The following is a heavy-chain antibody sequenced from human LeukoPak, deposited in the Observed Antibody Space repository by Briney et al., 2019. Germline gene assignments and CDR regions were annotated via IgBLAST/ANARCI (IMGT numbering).Heavy chain of an antibody. J-gene: IGHJ3*02. CDR2: TSSSGSTI. V-gene: IGHV3-48*03. D-gene: IGHD2-15*01. CDR3: ARDRKARYCSGGSCYSAGAFDI. Sequence: GGSLRLSCAATGFTFSSYEMNWVRQAPGKGLEWVSYTSSSGSTIYYADSVKGRFTISRDNAKNSLYLQMNSLRAEDTAVYYCARDRKARYCSGGSCYSAGAFDIWGQGTMVTVSS. CDR1: GFTFSSYE.